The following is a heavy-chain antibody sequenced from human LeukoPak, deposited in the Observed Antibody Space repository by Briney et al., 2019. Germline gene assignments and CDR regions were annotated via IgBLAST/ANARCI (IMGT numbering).Heavy chain of an antibody. V-gene: IGHV3-7*03. CDR1: GFTFSTYW. J-gene: IGHJ4*02. Sequence: GGSLRLSCAASGFTFSTYWISWVRQAPGKGLECVANIKEDGSEKYYVDSVKGRFTISRDNAKNSLFLQMNSLRAEDTAVYYCCPGHAGFDYWGQGTLVTVSS. CDR2: IKEDGSEK. CDR3: CPGHAGFDY.